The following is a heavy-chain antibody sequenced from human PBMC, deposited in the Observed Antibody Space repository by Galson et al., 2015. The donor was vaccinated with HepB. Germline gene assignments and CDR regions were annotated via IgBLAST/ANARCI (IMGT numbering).Heavy chain of an antibody. D-gene: IGHD3-22*01. CDR2: IIPIFGTA. CDR1: GGTFSSYA. CDR3: ARDGLYYDSKNWFGP. V-gene: IGHV1-69*13. Sequence: SVKVSCNASGGTFSSYAISWVRQAPGQGLEWMGGIIPIFGTANYAQKFQVRVTITADESTSTAYMELSSLRSEDTAVYYCARDGLYYDSKNWFGPWGQGTLVTVSS. J-gene: IGHJ5*02.